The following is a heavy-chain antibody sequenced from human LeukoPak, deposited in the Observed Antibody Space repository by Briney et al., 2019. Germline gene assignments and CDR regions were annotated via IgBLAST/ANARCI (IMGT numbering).Heavy chain of an antibody. CDR1: GFTFSSYW. V-gene: IGHV3-7*01. D-gene: IGHD3-10*01. Sequence: PGGSPRLSCAASGFTFSSYWMSWVRQAPGKGLEWVANIKQDGSEKYYVDSVKGRFTISRDNAKNSLYLQMNSLRAEDTAVYYCARDRRFGELYYYYYYGMDVWGQGTTVTVSS. CDR3: ARDRRFGELYYYYYYGMDV. CDR2: IKQDGSEK. J-gene: IGHJ6*02.